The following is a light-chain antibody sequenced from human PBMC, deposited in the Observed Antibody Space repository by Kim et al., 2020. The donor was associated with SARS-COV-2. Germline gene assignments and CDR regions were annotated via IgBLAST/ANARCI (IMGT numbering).Light chain of an antibody. CDR1: RVGDKF. V-gene: IGLV3-1*01. J-gene: IGLJ1*01. CDR2: QDS. Sequence: SPGPAASITCSEYRVGDKFSFWYQRKPGQSPVLGITQDSERTSRIPERFSGFNSGNTATLTISGTQAVDEAVYYCQAWNSHIAVFGTGTKVTVL. CDR3: QAWNSHIAV.